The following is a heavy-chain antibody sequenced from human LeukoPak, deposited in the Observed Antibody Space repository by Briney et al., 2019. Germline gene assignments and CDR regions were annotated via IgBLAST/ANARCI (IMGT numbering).Heavy chain of an antibody. J-gene: IGHJ4*02. CDR3: ARQDSLVATIDY. D-gene: IGHD2-2*01. Sequence: GESLKISCKGSGYSFTNYWIAWVRQLPGKGLEWMGIIYPGDSDTRYSPSFQGQVTISADKSISTAYLQWSSLKASDTAMYYCARQDSLVATIDYWGQGTLVTVSS. V-gene: IGHV5-51*01. CDR1: GYSFTNYW. CDR2: IYPGDSDT.